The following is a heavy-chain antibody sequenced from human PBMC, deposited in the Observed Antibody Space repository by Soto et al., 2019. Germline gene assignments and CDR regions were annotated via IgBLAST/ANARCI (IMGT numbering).Heavy chain of an antibody. CDR3: ARDWQWLD. CDR2: ISYDGSNK. CDR1: GFTFSSYA. D-gene: IGHD6-19*01. V-gene: IGHV3-30-3*01. Sequence: GGSLRLSCAASGFTFSSYAMHWVRQAPGKGLEWVAVISYDGSNKYYADSVKGRFTISRDNSKNTLYLQMNSLRAEDTAVYYCARDWQWLDWGQGTLVTVSS. J-gene: IGHJ4*02.